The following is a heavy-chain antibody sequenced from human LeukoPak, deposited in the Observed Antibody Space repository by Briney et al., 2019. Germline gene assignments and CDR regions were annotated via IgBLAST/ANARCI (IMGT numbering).Heavy chain of an antibody. CDR3: ARDPGSYYAKNWFDP. Sequence: ASVKVSCKASGYTFTTYYMHWVRQAPGQGLEWMGIINPSGGSTSYAQRFQGRVTMTRDMSTSTVYMELTSLRSEDTAVYYCARDPGSYYAKNWFDPWGQGTLVTVSS. V-gene: IGHV1-46*01. CDR2: INPSGGST. J-gene: IGHJ5*02. D-gene: IGHD1-26*01. CDR1: GYTFTTYY.